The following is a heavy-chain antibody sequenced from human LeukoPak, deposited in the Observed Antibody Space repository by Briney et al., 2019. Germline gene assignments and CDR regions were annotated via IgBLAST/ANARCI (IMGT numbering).Heavy chain of an antibody. CDR2: IYYSGST. CDR1: GGSISSGDYY. CDR3: ARAQGGSGYYSSTYYFDY. Sequence: PSETLSLTCTVSGGSISSGDYYWSWIRQPPGKGLEWIGYIYYSGSTYYNPSLKSRVTISVDTSKNQFSLKLSSVTAADTAVYYCARAQGGSGYYSSTYYFDYWGQGTLVTVSS. J-gene: IGHJ4*02. D-gene: IGHD3-22*01. V-gene: IGHV4-30-4*01.